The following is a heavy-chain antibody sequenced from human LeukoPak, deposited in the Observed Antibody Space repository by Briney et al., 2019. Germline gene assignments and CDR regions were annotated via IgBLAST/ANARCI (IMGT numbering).Heavy chain of an antibody. CDR3: AREGGFYRPLDY. D-gene: IGHD3-3*01. CDR1: GGSISSYY. Sequence: PSETLSLTCTVSGGSISSYYWSWIRQPPGKGLEWIGYIYYSGSTNFNPSLKSRVTISVDTSKNQFSLKLTSVTAADTAVYYCAREGGFYRPLDYSGQGTLVTVSS. V-gene: IGHV4-59*12. J-gene: IGHJ4*02. CDR2: IYYSGST.